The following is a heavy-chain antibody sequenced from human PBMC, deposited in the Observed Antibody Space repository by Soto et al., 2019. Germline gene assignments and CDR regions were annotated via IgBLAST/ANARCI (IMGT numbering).Heavy chain of an antibody. D-gene: IGHD2-2*01. J-gene: IGHJ4*02. CDR2: INMDGSST. Sequence: GGSLRLSCAASGFTFSGDWMHWVRHAAGKGLVWVSRINMDGSSTNYADSVKGRFTISRDNAKNTLYLQMNSLRVDDTAVYYCARGPRGLYHHDYWGQGALVTVSS. V-gene: IGHV3-74*01. CDR1: GFTFSGDW. CDR3: ARGPRGLYHHDY.